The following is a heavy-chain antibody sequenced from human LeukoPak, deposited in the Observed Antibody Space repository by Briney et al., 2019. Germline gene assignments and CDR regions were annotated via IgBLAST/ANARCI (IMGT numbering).Heavy chain of an antibody. Sequence: GGSPRLSCAASGFTFSSYWMHWVRQAPGKGLVWVSRINNDGRSTRYADSVQGRFTISRDDAKNTLYLQMNSLRAEDTALYYCSRGWYSSSLDYWGQGTLVTVSS. J-gene: IGHJ4*02. D-gene: IGHD6-13*01. CDR2: INNDGRST. CDR1: GFTFSSYW. CDR3: SRGWYSSSLDY. V-gene: IGHV3-74*01.